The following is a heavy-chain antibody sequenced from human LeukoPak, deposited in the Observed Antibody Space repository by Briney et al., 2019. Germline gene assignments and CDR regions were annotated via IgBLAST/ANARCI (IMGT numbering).Heavy chain of an antibody. CDR3: ARDLPGVPAYYYGMDV. CDR2: TYYRSKWYN. D-gene: IGHD7-27*01. CDR1: GDSVSSNSAA. V-gene: IGHV6-1*01. Sequence: SQTLSLTFAISGDSVSSNSAAWNWIRQSPSRGLEWLGSTYYRSKWYNDYAVSVKSRITINPDTSKNQFSLQLNSVTPEDTAVYYCARDLPGVPAYYYGMDVWGQGTTVTVSS. J-gene: IGHJ6*02.